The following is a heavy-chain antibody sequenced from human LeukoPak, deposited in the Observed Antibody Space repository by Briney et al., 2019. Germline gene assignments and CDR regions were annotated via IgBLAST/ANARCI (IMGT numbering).Heavy chain of an antibody. CDR2: ISGSGGST. Sequence: PGGSLRLSCAASGFTFSSYAMSWVRQAPGKGLEWVSAISGSGGSTYYADSVKGRFTISRDNSKNTLYLQMNSLRAEDTAVYYCANFVVVPAAIVVRAKFDYWGQGALVTVSS. CDR1: GFTFSSYA. D-gene: IGHD2-2*01. J-gene: IGHJ4*02. CDR3: ANFVVVPAAIVVRAKFDY. V-gene: IGHV3-23*01.